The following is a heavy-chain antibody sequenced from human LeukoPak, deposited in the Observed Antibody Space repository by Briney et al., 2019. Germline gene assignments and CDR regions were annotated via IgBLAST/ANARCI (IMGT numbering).Heavy chain of an antibody. J-gene: IGHJ6*02. CDR2: IIPILTTP. CDR1: GYTFTGHY. V-gene: IGHV1-69*13. D-gene: IGHD2-21*01. Sequence: SVKVSCKASGYTFTGHYVHWLRQAPGQGLEWMGGIIPILTTPKYAQKFQGRVTISADESTSTAYMELSSLRAEDTALYYCARGAGFKSGRTIHFFGMDVWGQGTTVTVSS. CDR3: ARGAGFKSGRTIHFFGMDV.